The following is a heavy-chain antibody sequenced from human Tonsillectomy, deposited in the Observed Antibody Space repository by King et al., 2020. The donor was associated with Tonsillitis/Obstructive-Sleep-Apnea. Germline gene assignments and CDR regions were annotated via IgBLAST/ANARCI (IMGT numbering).Heavy chain of an antibody. Sequence: VQLVESGGGLVKPGGSLRLSCAASGFTFSDYYMSWIRQAPGKGLEWVSYISSSSSYTNYADSVKGRFTISRDNAKNSLYLQMNSLRAEDTAVYYCARDLPEWEPPRVWGQGNLVTVSS. CDR3: ARDLPEWEPPRV. CDR2: ISSSSSYT. J-gene: IGHJ4*02. D-gene: IGHD1-26*01. V-gene: IGHV3-11*05. CDR1: GFTFSDYY.